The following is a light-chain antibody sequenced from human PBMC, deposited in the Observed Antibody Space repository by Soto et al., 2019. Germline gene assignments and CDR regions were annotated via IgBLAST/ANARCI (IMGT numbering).Light chain of an antibody. Sequence: QSVLTQPPSASGSPGQSVAISCTGTSSDVGGYNYVSWYQQHPGKAPKLMIYEVNKRPSGVPDRSSGSKSGNTASLTVSGLQAEDEADYYCSSYAGSSNVFGTGTNVTVL. V-gene: IGLV2-8*01. CDR1: SSDVGGYNY. CDR3: SSYAGSSNV. CDR2: EVN. J-gene: IGLJ1*01.